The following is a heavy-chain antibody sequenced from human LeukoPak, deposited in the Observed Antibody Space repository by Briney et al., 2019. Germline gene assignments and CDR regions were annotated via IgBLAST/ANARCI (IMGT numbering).Heavy chain of an antibody. J-gene: IGHJ3*02. CDR3: ARQQQRGGAFDI. CDR1: GYTFATYN. D-gene: IGHD6-13*01. CDR2: MNPNSGNT. V-gene: IGHV1-8*02. Sequence: ASVKVSCKASGYTFATYNINWVRQATGQGLEWMGWMNPNSGNTGYGPKFQGRVTMTRDTSITTAYMELSSLGSEDTAVYYCARQQQRGGAFDIWGQGTIVAVSS.